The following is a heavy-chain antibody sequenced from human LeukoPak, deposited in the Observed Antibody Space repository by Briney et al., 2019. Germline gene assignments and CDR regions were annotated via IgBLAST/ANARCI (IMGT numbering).Heavy chain of an antibody. CDR2: ISYDGSNK. J-gene: IGHJ4*02. Sequence: GGSLRLSCAASGLTFNNDEMNWVRQAPGKGLEWVATISYDGSNKYYADSVKGRFSISRDNSKNTLYLQMNSLRAGDTAVYYCAREDEKLGYYDYWGQGTLVTVSS. V-gene: IGHV3-30-3*01. CDR3: AREDEKLGYYDY. CDR1: GLTFNNDE. D-gene: IGHD7-27*01.